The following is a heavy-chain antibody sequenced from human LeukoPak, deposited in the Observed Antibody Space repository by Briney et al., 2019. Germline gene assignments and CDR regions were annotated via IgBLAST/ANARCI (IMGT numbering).Heavy chain of an antibody. CDR2: IYTSGST. Sequence: SQTLSLTCTVSGGSISSGSYYWSWIRQPAGKGLEWIGRIYTSGSTNYNPSLKSRVTISVDTSKNQFSLKLSSVTAADTAVYHCARAPTYYYDSSGYYPFDYWGQGTLVTVSS. V-gene: IGHV4-61*02. D-gene: IGHD3-22*01. CDR3: ARAPTYYYDSSGYYPFDY. CDR1: GGSISSGSYY. J-gene: IGHJ4*02.